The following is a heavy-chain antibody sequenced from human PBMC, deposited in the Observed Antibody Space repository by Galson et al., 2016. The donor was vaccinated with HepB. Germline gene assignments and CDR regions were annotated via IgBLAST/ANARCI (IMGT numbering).Heavy chain of an antibody. V-gene: IGHV3-23*01. CDR3: AKRGDMYYYGMDV. CDR2: VSGGEGRT. CDR1: GFTFSIYA. D-gene: IGHD2-21*02. J-gene: IGHJ6*02. Sequence: LRLSCAASGFTFSIYAMDWVRQAPGKGLEWVSSVSGGEGRTFYADSVKGRFTISRDKSQDTLYLQKNGLRAEDTAVYYCAKRGDMYYYGMDVWGQGTTVTVSS.